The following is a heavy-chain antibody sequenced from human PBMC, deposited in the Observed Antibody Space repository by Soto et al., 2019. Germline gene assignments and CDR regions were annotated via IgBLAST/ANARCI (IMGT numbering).Heavy chain of an antibody. Sequence: QVQLVQSGAEVKKPGASVKVSCKASGYTFTSYAMHWVRQAPGQRLEWMRWINAGNGNTKYSQKFQGRVTITRDTSASTTYMELSSLRSEDTAVYYCARDGLGYCSGGSCRRWFDPWGQGTLVTVSS. CDR3: ARDGLGYCSGGSCRRWFDP. CDR1: GYTFTSYA. V-gene: IGHV1-3*01. J-gene: IGHJ5*02. CDR2: INAGNGNT. D-gene: IGHD2-15*01.